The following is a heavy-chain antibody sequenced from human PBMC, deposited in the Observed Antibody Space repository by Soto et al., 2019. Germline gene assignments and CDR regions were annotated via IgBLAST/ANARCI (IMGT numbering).Heavy chain of an antibody. Sequence: PGWSLRLSCAASGFIFNSYAMSWVRQAPGKGLEWVSSISGSGGSTFYAESVKGRFTISRDNSKNTLYLQMNSLRAEDTAVYYCPKSAPSSSGRYQYYFDYWGQGTLVTVSS. CDR2: ISGSGGST. CDR1: GFIFNSYA. D-gene: IGHD3-22*01. J-gene: IGHJ4*02. CDR3: PKSAPSSSGRYQYYFDY. V-gene: IGHV3-23*01.